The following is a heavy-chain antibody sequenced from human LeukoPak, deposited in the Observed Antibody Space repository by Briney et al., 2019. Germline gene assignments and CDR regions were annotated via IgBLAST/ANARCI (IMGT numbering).Heavy chain of an antibody. J-gene: IGHJ6*02. CDR1: GFTFGSYA. V-gene: IGHV3-30*04. CDR2: ISYDGSNK. Sequence: GGSLRLSCAASGFTFGSYAMHWVRQAPGKGLEWVAVISYDGSNKYYADSVKGRFTISRDNSKNTLYLQMNSLRAEDTAVYYCARVWEPLAYHYGMDVWGQGTTVTVSS. D-gene: IGHD1-26*01. CDR3: ARVWEPLAYHYGMDV.